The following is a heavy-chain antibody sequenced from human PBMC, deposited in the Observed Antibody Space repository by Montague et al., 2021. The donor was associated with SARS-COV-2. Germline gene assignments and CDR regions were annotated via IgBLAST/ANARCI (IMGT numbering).Heavy chain of an antibody. D-gene: IGHD3-10*01. CDR1: GYFISSGYY. V-gene: IGHV4-38-2*02. CDR2: IYDSGST. J-gene: IGHJ5*02. Sequence: SETLSLTCTVSGYFISSGYYWGWIRQPPGKGLEWIGSIYDSGSTYYNPXXKSRVTISVDTSKNQFSLKLSSVTAADTAVYYCARDCYDYGSGSYQRWFDPWGQGTLVTVSS. CDR3: ARDCYDYGSGSYQRWFDP.